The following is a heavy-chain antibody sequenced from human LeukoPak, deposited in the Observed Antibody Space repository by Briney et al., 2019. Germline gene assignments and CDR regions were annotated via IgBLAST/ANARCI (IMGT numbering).Heavy chain of an antibody. Sequence: GGSLRLSCAASGFTFSSYSMNWVRQAPGKGLEWVSYISSSSSTIYYADSVKGRFTISRDNSKNTLYLQMNSLRVEDTAVYYCARTLSGYSGYHDAFDIWGQGTMVTVSS. V-gene: IGHV3-48*04. J-gene: IGHJ3*02. D-gene: IGHD5-12*01. CDR2: ISSSSSTI. CDR3: ARTLSGYSGYHDAFDI. CDR1: GFTFSSYS.